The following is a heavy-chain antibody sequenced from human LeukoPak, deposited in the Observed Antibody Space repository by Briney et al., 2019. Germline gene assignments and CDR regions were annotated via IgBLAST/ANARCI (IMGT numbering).Heavy chain of an antibody. CDR1: GFSFNKYN. D-gene: IGHD3-10*01. Sequence: GGSLRLSCAASGFSFNKYNMNWVRQAPGKGLECLSYISSNSATVYYADSVKGRFTISRDNDKNSLYLRVNSLRDEDTALYYCARDYYGAGSYPFDYWGQGTLVTVSS. CDR2: ISSNSATV. J-gene: IGHJ4*02. V-gene: IGHV3-48*02. CDR3: ARDYYGAGSYPFDY.